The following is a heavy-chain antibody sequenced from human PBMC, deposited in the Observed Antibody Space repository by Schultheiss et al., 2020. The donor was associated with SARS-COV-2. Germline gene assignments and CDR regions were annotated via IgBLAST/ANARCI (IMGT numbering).Heavy chain of an antibody. V-gene: IGHV3-74*01. CDR2: ISHDGTET. D-gene: IGHD6-19*01. CDR3: AVAGKMEFDY. Sequence: GGSLRLSCAASGFTFSSYVMHWVRQVPGKGLAWVSRISHDGTETSYTDSVKGRFTISRDNAKNSLYLQMNSLRAEDTAVYYCAVAGKMEFDYWGQGTLVTVSS. CDR1: GFTFSSYV. J-gene: IGHJ4*02.